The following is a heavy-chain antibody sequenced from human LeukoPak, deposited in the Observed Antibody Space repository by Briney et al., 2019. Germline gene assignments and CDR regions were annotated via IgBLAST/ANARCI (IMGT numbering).Heavy chain of an antibody. V-gene: IGHV4-59*12. D-gene: IGHD3-10*01. CDR2: IYYSGST. CDR1: GGSISSYY. Sequence: SETLSLTCTVSGGSISSYYWSRIRQPPGKGLEWIGYIYYSGSTNYNPSLKSRVTISVDTSKNQFSLKLSSVTAADTAVYYCARVPNRFGDPSYYYYMDVWGKGTTVTVSS. J-gene: IGHJ6*03. CDR3: ARVPNRFGDPSYYYYMDV.